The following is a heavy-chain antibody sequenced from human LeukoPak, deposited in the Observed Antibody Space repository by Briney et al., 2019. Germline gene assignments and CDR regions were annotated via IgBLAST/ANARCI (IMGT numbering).Heavy chain of an antibody. CDR1: GYSISSGYY. CDR3: ARVAQGRSSWYYFDY. V-gene: IGHV4-61*02. Sequence: PSETLSLTCAVSGYSISSGYYWGWIRQPAGKGLEWIGRIYTSGSTNYNPSLKSRVTISVDKSKNQFSLKLSSVTAADTAVYYCARVAQGRSSWYYFDYWGQGTLVTVSS. D-gene: IGHD6-13*01. J-gene: IGHJ4*02. CDR2: IYTSGST.